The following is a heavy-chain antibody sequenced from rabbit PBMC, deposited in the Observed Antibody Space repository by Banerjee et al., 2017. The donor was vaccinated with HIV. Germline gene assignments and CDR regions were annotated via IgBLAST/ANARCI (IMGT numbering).Heavy chain of an antibody. CDR1: GFSFSSSYY. CDR3: ARDLAGVIGWNFGL. CDR2: IYAGSGGNS. D-gene: IGHD4-1*01. J-gene: IGHJ4*01. V-gene: IGHV1S45*01. Sequence: QEQLEESGGDLVKPGASLTLTCTVSGFSFSSSYYMCWVRQAPGKGLEWIACIYAGSGGNSDYASWAKGRFTISKTSWTTVTLQMTSLTAADTATYFCARDLAGVIGWNFGLWGPGTLVTVS.